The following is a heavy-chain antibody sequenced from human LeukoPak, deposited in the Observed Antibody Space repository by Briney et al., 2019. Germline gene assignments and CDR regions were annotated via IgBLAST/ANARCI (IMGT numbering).Heavy chain of an antibody. CDR1: GGTFSSYA. CDR2: INPNNGGT. V-gene: IGHV1-2*06. Sequence: ASVKVSCKASGGTFSSYAISWVRQAPGQGLEWMGRINPNNGGTNYAQKLQGRVTMTRDTSISTAYMELSRLRSDDTAVYYCARDPRIAVAGKYFDYWGQGTLVTVSS. CDR3: ARDPRIAVAGKYFDY. J-gene: IGHJ4*02. D-gene: IGHD6-19*01.